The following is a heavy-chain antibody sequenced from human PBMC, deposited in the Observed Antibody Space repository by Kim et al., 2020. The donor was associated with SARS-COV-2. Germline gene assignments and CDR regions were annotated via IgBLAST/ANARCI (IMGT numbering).Heavy chain of an antibody. CDR3: AKDERDWNDSQREDY. CDR2: ISGSGGST. D-gene: IGHD1-1*01. CDR1: GFTFSSYA. J-gene: IGHJ4*02. V-gene: IGHV3-23*01. Sequence: GGSLRLSCAASGFTFSSYAMSWVRQAPGKGLESVSAISGSGGSTYYADSVKGRFTISRDNSKNTLYLQMNSLRAEDTAVYYCAKDERDWNDSQREDYWGQGTLVTVSS.